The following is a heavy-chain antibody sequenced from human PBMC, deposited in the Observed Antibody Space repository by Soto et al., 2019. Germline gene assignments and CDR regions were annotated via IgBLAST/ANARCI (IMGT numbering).Heavy chain of an antibody. CDR1: GFTFSSYA. CDR2: ISASGGST. D-gene: IGHD3-22*01. V-gene: IGHV3-23*01. CDR3: ARYYYYDSSGRFVGAFDI. Sequence: GGSLRLSCAASGFTFSSYAMSWVRQAPGKGLEWVSTISASGGSTYYADSVKGRFTISRDRSKNTLYLQMNSLRAEDTAVYYCARYYYYDSSGRFVGAFDIWGQGTMVTVSS. J-gene: IGHJ3*02.